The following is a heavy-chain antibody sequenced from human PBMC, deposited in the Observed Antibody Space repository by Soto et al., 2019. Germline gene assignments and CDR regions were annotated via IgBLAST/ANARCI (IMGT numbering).Heavy chain of an antibody. V-gene: IGHV3-9*01. CDR2: ISWNSGDK. J-gene: IGHJ2*01. CDR3: VKKSCSHTRCYTGWFFDL. Sequence: QPGGSLRLSCEASGFIFEDYDMHWVRQPPGKGLQWVSGISWNSGDKDYGDSVKGRLTISRDNAKNSLDLQMSSLRVEDTATYYCVKKSCSHTRCYTGWFFDLWGRGTLVTVSS. CDR1: GFIFEDYD. D-gene: IGHD2-15*01.